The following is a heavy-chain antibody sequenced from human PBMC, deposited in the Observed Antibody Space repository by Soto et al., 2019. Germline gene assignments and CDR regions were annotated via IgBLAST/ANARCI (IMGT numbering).Heavy chain of an antibody. D-gene: IGHD5-18*01. Sequence: ASVKVSCKASGYTFTGYYVHWVRQAPGQGLEWMGWISPASGDTTYAQKFQGRVTMTRDTSISTAYMELIRLTSDDTAVYSCARGEYRYGQYCFDSWGQGTLVTVSS. CDR1: GYTFTGYY. V-gene: IGHV1-2*02. CDR2: ISPASGDT. CDR3: ARGEYRYGQYCFDS. J-gene: IGHJ4*02.